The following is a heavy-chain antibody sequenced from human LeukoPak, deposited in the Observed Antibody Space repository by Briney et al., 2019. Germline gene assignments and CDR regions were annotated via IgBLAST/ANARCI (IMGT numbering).Heavy chain of an antibody. CDR3: ARARGDV. Sequence: GGYLTLSCAASGFTFSSYSRNWVRQAPGKGLEWVSSISSSSSYISYADSGKGRFTISRDNATKSLYLEMNSLRAEDTAVDYRARARGDVWGQGTLVTVSS. CDR1: GFTFSSYS. CDR2: ISSSSSYI. V-gene: IGHV3-21*01. D-gene: IGHD3-16*01. J-gene: IGHJ4*02.